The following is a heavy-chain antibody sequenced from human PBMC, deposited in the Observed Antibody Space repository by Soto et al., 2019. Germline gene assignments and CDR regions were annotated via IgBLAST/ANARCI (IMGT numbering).Heavy chain of an antibody. CDR3: ARKGPDAFRSSWHFDY. V-gene: IGHV3-30-3*01. J-gene: IGHJ4*02. D-gene: IGHD3-3*01. CDR2: MSFDGITT. Sequence: GGSLRLSCAASGFSFSNFPMHWFRQAPGKGLEWVAVMSFDGITTYYADSVKGRFTVSRDNSQNTLYLRVNSLRDEDTVVYFCARKGPDAFRSSWHFDYWGQGTLVTVSS. CDR1: GFSFSNFP.